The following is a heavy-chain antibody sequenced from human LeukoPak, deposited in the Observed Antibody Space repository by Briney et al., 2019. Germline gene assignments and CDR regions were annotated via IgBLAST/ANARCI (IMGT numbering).Heavy chain of an antibody. D-gene: IGHD5-24*01. Sequence: SETLSLTCAVSGGSISSGGYSWSWIRQPPGKGLEWIGYIYYTENTYYNPSLKSRVTISVDTSKNHFSLKLNSVTAADTAVYYCARRSGWLQGPISKFDYWGQGTLVTVSS. J-gene: IGHJ4*02. CDR2: IYYTENT. CDR1: GGSISSGGYS. CDR3: ARRSGWLQGPISKFDY. V-gene: IGHV4-30-4*07.